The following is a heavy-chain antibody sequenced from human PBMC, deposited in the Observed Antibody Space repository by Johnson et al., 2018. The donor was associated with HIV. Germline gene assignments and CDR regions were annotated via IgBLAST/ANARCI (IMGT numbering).Heavy chain of an antibody. D-gene: IGHD6-13*01. CDR1: GLTFSSYW. CDR2: IKQDGSEK. J-gene: IGHJ3*02. CDR3: AKDERAAAGTRGLDAFDI. V-gene: IGHV3-7*01. Sequence: EVQLVESGGGVVQPGRSLRLSCAASGLTFSSYWMNWVRQAPGKGLEWVAKIKQDGSEKYYADSVKGRFTITRDNSKNTLYLQMNSLRAEDTAVYYCAKDERAAAGTRGLDAFDIWGQGTMVTVSS.